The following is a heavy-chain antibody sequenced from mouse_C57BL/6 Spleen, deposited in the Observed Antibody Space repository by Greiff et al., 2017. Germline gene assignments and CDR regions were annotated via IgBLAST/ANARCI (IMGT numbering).Heavy chain of an antibody. Sequence: QVQLQQPGAELVKPGASVKLSCKASGYTFTSYWMHWVKQRPGQGLEWIGMIHPNSGSTNYNEKFKSKATLTVDKSSSTAYIQLSSLTSEDSAVYYCARATTVVATRGWYFDVWGTGTTVTVSS. CDR2: IHPNSGST. CDR3: ARATTVVATRGWYFDV. CDR1: GYTFTSYW. D-gene: IGHD1-1*01. J-gene: IGHJ1*03. V-gene: IGHV1-64*01.